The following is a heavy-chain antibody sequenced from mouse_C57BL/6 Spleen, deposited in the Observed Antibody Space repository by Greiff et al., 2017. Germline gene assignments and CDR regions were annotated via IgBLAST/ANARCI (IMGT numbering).Heavy chain of an antibody. V-gene: IGHV5-4*01. CDR3: AREDYQYYFDY. J-gene: IGHJ2*01. D-gene: IGHD5-5*01. CDR2: ISDGGSYT. CDR1: GFTFSSYA. Sequence: EVKLMESGGGLVKPGGSLKLSCAASGFTFSSYAMSWVRQTPEKRLEWVATISDGGSYTYYPDNVKGRFPISRDNAKNNLYLQMSHLKSEDTAMYYCAREDYQYYFDYWGQGTTLTVSS.